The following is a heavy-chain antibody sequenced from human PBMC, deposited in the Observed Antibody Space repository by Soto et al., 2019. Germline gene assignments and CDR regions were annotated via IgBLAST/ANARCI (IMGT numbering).Heavy chain of an antibody. CDR3: AADPLGMVRGAYYSGMDV. V-gene: IGHV1-58*01. CDR2: IVVGSGNT. CDR1: GFTFTSSA. J-gene: IGHJ6*02. Sequence: SVKVSCKASGFTFTSSAVQWVRQARGQRLEWIGWIVVGSGNTNYAQKFQERVTITRDMSTSTAYMELSSLRSEDTAVYYCAADPLGMVRGAYYSGMDVWGQGDTLTISS. D-gene: IGHD3-10*01.